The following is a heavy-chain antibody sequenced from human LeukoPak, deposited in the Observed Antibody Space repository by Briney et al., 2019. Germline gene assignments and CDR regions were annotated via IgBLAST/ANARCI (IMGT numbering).Heavy chain of an antibody. D-gene: IGHD7-27*01. J-gene: IGHJ4*02. V-gene: IGHV3-7*01. CDR3: ARENWANDY. CDR2: INQDGRTK. Sequence: GKSLRLSCAASGFTFTTYYMSWVRQAPGKGLEWVANINQDGRTKYYVDSVKSRFTISRDNAINSVFLQMNSLRAEDTAVYYCARENWANDYWGQGTLVTVSS. CDR1: GFTFTTYY.